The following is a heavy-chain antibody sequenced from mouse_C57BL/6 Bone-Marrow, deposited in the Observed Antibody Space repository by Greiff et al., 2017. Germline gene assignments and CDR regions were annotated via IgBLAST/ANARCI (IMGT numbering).Heavy chain of an antibody. CDR1: GFSFNTYA. D-gene: IGHD1-1*01. CDR3: VRSYYYGSS. CDR2: IRSKSNNYAT. J-gene: IGHJ3*01. Sequence: EVHLVESGGGLVQPKGSLKLSCAASGFSFNTYAMNWVRQAPGKGLEWVARIRSKSNNYATYYADSVKDRFTISRDDSESMLYLQMNNLKTEDTAMYYCVRSYYYGSSWGQGTLVTVSA. V-gene: IGHV10-1*01.